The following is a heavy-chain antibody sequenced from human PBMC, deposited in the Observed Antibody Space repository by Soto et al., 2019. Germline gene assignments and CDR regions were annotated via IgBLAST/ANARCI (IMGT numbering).Heavy chain of an antibody. Sequence: GESLKISCKGSGYSFTSYWIGWVRQMPGKGLEWMGIIYPGDSDTRYSPSFQGQVTISADKSISTAYLQWSSLKASDTATYYCARHGTFAAAGTNYYYGMDVWGQGTTVTVSS. CDR2: IYPGDSDT. V-gene: IGHV5-51*01. J-gene: IGHJ6*02. CDR3: ARHGTFAAAGTNYYYGMDV. CDR1: GYSFTSYW. D-gene: IGHD6-13*01.